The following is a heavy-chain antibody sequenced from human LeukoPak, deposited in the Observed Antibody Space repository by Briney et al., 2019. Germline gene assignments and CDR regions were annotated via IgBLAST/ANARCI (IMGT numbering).Heavy chain of an antibody. V-gene: IGHV1-18*01. Sequence: ASVKVSCKASGYTFTSYAMNWVRQAPGQGLEWMGWISAYNGNTNYAQKLQGRVTMTTDTSTSTAYMELRSLRSDDTAVYYCARGRGIAAAGNLDYWGQGTLVTVSS. D-gene: IGHD6-13*01. J-gene: IGHJ4*02. CDR2: ISAYNGNT. CDR3: ARGRGIAAAGNLDY. CDR1: GYTFTSYA.